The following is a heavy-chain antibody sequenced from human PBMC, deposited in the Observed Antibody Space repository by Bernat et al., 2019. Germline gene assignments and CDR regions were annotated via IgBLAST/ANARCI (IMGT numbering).Heavy chain of an antibody. V-gene: IGHV1-18*01. J-gene: IGHJ4*02. CDR3: ARAEINTIFGVVIVLDY. Sequence: QVQLVQSGAEVKKPGASVKVSCKASGYTFTSYGISWVRQVPGQGLEWMGWISAYNGNTNYAQKLQGRVTMTTDTSTSTAYMELRSLRSDDTAVYYCARAEINTIFGVVIVLDYWGQGTLVTVSS. CDR1: GYTFTSYG. D-gene: IGHD3-3*01. CDR2: ISAYNGNT.